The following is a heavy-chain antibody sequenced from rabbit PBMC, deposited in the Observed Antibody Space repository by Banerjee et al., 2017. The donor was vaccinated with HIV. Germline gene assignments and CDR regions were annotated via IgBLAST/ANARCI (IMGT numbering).Heavy chain of an antibody. V-gene: IGHV1S43*01. CDR1: GIDLSSSFW. Sequence: QEQLVESGGGLVTLGGSLKLTCKASGIDLSSSFWISWVRQTPGKGLEWIGCIYPTYGATDYASWVNGRFTISLDNAQNTVFLQMTSLTAADTATYFCARGSAGGGDGLDLWGPGTLVTVS. CDR2: IYPTYGAT. CDR3: ARGSAGGGDGLDL. D-gene: IGHD4-2*01. J-gene: IGHJ6*01.